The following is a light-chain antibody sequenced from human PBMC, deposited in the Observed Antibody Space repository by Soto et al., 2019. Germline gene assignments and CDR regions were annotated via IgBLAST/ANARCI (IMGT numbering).Light chain of an antibody. V-gene: IGKV1-39*01. CDR2: AAS. J-gene: IGKJ1*01. CDR1: QTISNY. Sequence: DIQMTQSPSSLSASVRDRVTITCRASQTISNYLNWYQQKPGKAPKLLIYAASSLQSGVPSRFSGSGSGTDFTLTINSLQPEDFATYYCQQSYSTPGMFGQGTKVEIK. CDR3: QQSYSTPGM.